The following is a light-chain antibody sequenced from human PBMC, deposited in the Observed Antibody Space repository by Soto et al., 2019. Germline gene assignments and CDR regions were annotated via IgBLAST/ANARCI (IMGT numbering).Light chain of an antibody. CDR1: SSDVGGYNY. CDR2: EVS. Sequence: QSALTQPASVSGSPGQSITIFCTGTSSDVGGYNYVSWYQQHPGKAPKLMIYEVSNRPSGVSNRFSGSKSGNTASLTISGLQAEGEADYYSSSYTSSSTHVFGTGTKVTVL. V-gene: IGLV2-14*01. J-gene: IGLJ1*01. CDR3: SSYTSSSTHV.